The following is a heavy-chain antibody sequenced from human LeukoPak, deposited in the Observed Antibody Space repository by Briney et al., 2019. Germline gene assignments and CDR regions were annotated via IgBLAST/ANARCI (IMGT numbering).Heavy chain of an antibody. CDR3: ARRWLQLSLDY. CDR2: ISAYNGDT. Sequence: ASVKVSCKASGYTFTGYYMHWVRQAPGQGLEWMGWISAYNGDTNYAQKLQGRVTMTTDTSTSTAYMELRSLTSDDTAVYYCARRWLQLSLDYWGQGTLVTVSS. D-gene: IGHD5-24*01. J-gene: IGHJ4*02. CDR1: GYTFTGYY. V-gene: IGHV1-18*04.